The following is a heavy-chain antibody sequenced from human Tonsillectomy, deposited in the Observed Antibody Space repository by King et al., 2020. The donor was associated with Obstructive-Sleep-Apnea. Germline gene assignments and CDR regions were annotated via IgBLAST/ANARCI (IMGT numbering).Heavy chain of an antibody. V-gene: IGHV3-30*18. CDR3: AKNYGGNSGPYYYYGMDV. Sequence: VQLVESGGGVVQPGRSLRLSCAASGFTFSSYGMHWVRQAPGKGLEWVAVISYDGSNKYYADSVKGRFTISRDNSKNTLYLQMNSLRAEDTAVYYCAKNYGGNSGPYYYYGMDVWGQGTTVTVSS. CDR1: GFTFSSYG. J-gene: IGHJ6*02. D-gene: IGHD4-23*01. CDR2: ISYDGSNK.